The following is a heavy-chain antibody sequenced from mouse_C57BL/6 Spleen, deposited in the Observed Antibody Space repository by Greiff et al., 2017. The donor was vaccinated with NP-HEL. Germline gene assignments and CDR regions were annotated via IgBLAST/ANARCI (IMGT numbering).Heavy chain of an antibody. Sequence: VQLQQSVAELVRPGASVKLSCTASGFNIKNTYMYWVKQRPEQGLEWIGRIDPANGNTKYAPKFQGKATITADTSSNTAYLQLSSLTSEDTAIYYCARGWLPWYFDVWGTGTTVTVSS. CDR2: IDPANGNT. D-gene: IGHD2-3*01. CDR1: GFNIKNTY. CDR3: ARGWLPWYFDV. V-gene: IGHV14-3*01. J-gene: IGHJ1*03.